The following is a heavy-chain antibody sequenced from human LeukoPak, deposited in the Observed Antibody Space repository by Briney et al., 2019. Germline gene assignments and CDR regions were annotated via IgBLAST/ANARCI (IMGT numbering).Heavy chain of an antibody. Sequence: SETLSLTCTVSGGSISSYYWSWIRQPPGKGLEWIGYIYYSGSTNYNPSLKSRVTVSVDTSKNQFSLKLSSVTAADTAVYYCARGPYFDYWGQGTLVTVSS. CDR2: IYYSGST. CDR3: ARGPYFDY. V-gene: IGHV4-59*01. J-gene: IGHJ4*02. CDR1: GGSISSYY.